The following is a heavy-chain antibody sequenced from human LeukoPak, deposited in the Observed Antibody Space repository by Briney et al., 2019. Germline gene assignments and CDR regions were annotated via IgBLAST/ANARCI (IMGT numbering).Heavy chain of an antibody. CDR1: GYSISSGYY. V-gene: IGHV4-38-2*02. CDR2: IEPSGTN. CDR3: TRGHGWTDY. D-gene: IGHD6-19*01. J-gene: IGHJ4*02. Sequence: SETLSLTCTVSGYSISSGYYWGWIRQPPGKGLEWIGRIEPSGTNDHNPSLKSRVTMSINMSKNQFSLELISVTAADTAVYYCTRGHGWTDYWGQGTLVTVSS.